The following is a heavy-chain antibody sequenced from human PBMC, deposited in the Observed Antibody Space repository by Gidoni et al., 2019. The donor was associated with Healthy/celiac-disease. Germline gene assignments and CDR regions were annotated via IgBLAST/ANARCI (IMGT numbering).Heavy chain of an antibody. D-gene: IGHD3-16*02. CDR1: GFTFSSYA. Sequence: EVQLLVSGGGLVQPGGSLRLSCAASGFTFSSYAMSWVRQAPGKGLEWVSAISGSGGSTYYADSVKGRFTISRDNSKNTLYLQMNSLRAEDTAVYYCAKEAYDYVWGSYRSNDYWGQGTLVTVSS. V-gene: IGHV3-23*01. CDR3: AKEAYDYVWGSYRSNDY. J-gene: IGHJ4*02. CDR2: ISGSGGST.